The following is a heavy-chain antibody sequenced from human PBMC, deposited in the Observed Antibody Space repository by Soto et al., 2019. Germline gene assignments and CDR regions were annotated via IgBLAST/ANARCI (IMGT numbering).Heavy chain of an antibody. Sequence: SETLSLTCAVYGGTFSGYYWSWIRQPPGKGLEWIGEINHSGSTNYNPSLKRRVTISVDTSKKQFSLNLSSVTAADTAVYYCARLTGMDVWGQGTTFTVSS. CDR2: INHSGST. CDR1: GGTFSGYY. V-gene: IGHV4-34*08. CDR3: ARLTGMDV. D-gene: IGHD3-9*01. J-gene: IGHJ6*02.